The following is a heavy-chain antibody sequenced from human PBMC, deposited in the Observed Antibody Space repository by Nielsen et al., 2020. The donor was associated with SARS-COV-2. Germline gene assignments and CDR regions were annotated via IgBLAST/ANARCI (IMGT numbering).Heavy chain of an antibody. Sequence: GGSLRLSCAASGFTFSSYGMHWVRQAPGKGLEWVAFIRYDGSNKYYADSVKGRFTISRDNSKNTLYLQMNSLRAEDTAVYYCAKGSENYYFLDFWGQGTLVTVSS. CDR3: AKGSENYYFLDF. D-gene: IGHD2/OR15-2a*01. V-gene: IGHV3-30*02. J-gene: IGHJ4*02. CDR1: GFTFSSYG. CDR2: IRYDGSNK.